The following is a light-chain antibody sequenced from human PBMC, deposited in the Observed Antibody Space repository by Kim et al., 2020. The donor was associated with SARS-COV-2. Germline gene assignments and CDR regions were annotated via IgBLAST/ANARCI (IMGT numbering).Light chain of an antibody. CDR1: KLGDKY. Sequence: SYELTQPPSVSVSPGQTASITCSGDKLGDKYACWYQQKPGQSPVLVIYQDSTRPSGIPERFSGSNSGNTATLTISGTQAMDEADYYCQAWDSSTWVFGGG. CDR3: QAWDSSTWV. J-gene: IGLJ3*02. V-gene: IGLV3-1*01. CDR2: QDS.